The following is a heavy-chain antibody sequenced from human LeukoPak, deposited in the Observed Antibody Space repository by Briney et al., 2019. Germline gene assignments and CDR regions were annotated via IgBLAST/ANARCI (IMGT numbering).Heavy chain of an antibody. D-gene: IGHD2-2*01. CDR1: GFTFSSYA. Sequence: PGGSLRLSCAASGFTFSSYAMSWVRQAPGKGLEWVSLISGRADNIYYADSVRGRFTISRYNSKNTLYLQMNSLRAEDTAVYYCAKRTCSSTSCPNWFDPWGQGTLVTVSS. J-gene: IGHJ5*02. CDR3: AKRTCSSTSCPNWFDP. CDR2: ISGRADNI. V-gene: IGHV3-23*01.